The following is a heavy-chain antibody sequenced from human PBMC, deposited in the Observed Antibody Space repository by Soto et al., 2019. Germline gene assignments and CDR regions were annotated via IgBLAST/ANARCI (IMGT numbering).Heavy chain of an antibody. Sequence: SETLSLTCAVYGGSFSGYYWSWIRQPPGKGLEWIGEINHSGSTNYNPSLKSRVTISVGTSKNQFSLKLSSVTAADTAVYYCAREGDYYDSSGYQDPFDYWGQGTLVTVSS. J-gene: IGHJ4*02. CDR2: INHSGST. V-gene: IGHV4-34*01. D-gene: IGHD3-22*01. CDR3: AREGDYYDSSGYQDPFDY. CDR1: GGSFSGYY.